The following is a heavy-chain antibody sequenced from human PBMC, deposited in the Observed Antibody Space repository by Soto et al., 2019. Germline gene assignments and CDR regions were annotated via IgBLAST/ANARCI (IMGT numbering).Heavy chain of an antibody. D-gene: IGHD6-25*01. CDR2: ISYDGSNK. Sequence: GGSLRLSCAASGFTFSSYGMHWVRQAPGKGLEWVAVISYDGSNKYYADSVKGRFTISRDNSKNTLYLQMNSLRAEDTAVYYCAKDSSRLLIDYWGQGTLVTVSS. J-gene: IGHJ4*02. CDR1: GFTFSSYG. V-gene: IGHV3-30*18. CDR3: AKDSSRLLIDY.